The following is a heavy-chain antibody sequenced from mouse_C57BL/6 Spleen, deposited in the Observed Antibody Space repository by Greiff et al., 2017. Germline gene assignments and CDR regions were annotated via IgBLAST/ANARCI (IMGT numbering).Heavy chain of an antibody. Sequence: VQLQQSGAELVRPGASVKLSCTASGFNIKDDYMHWVKQRPEQGLEWIGWIDPENGDTEYASKFQGKATITADTSSNTAYLQLSSLTSEDTAVYYCTTYYYGSKYYFDYWGQGTTLTVSS. J-gene: IGHJ2*01. CDR3: TTYYYGSKYYFDY. CDR2: IDPENGDT. V-gene: IGHV14-4*01. D-gene: IGHD1-1*01. CDR1: GFNIKDDY.